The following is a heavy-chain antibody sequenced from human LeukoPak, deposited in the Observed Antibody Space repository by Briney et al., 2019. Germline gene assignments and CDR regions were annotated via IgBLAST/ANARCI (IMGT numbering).Heavy chain of an antibody. CDR3: ARDTRFRGVIFSIGY. D-gene: IGHD3-10*01. CDR2: INPSGGST. J-gene: IGHJ4*02. Sequence: GASVKVSCKASGYTFTSYYMHWVRQAPGQGLEWMGIINPSGGSTSYAQKFQGRVTMTRDTSTSTVYMELSSLRSEDTAVYYCARDTRFRGVIFSIGYWGQGTLVTVSS. CDR1: GYTFTSYY. V-gene: IGHV1-46*01.